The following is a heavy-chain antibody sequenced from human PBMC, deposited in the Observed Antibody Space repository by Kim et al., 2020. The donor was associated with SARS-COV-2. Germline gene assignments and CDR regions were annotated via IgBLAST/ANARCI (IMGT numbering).Heavy chain of an antibody. CDR1: GFTFSSYG. V-gene: IGHV3-33*01. CDR2: IWYDVSNK. CDR3: ASLHKEGDFDY. Sequence: GGSLRLSCAASGFTFSSYGMHWVRQAPGKGLEWVAVIWYDVSNKYYADSVKGRFTISRDNSKNTLYLQMNSLRAEDTAVYYCASLHKEGDFDYWGQGTLVTVSS. J-gene: IGHJ4*02. D-gene: IGHD4-4*01.